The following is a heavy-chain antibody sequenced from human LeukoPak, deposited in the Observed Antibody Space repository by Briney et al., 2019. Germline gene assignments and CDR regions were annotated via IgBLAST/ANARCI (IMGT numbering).Heavy chain of an antibody. CDR2: IYYSGST. D-gene: IGHD5-18*01. V-gene: IGHV4-61*08. CDR1: GGSISSGGYY. J-gene: IGHJ4*02. CDR3: AGGYSYGWTTFDY. Sequence: SETLSLTCTVSGGSISSGGYYWSWIRQHPGKGLEWIGYIYYSGSTNYNPSLKSRVTISVDTSKNQFSLKLSSVTAADTAVYYCAGGYSYGWTTFDYWGQGTLVTVSS.